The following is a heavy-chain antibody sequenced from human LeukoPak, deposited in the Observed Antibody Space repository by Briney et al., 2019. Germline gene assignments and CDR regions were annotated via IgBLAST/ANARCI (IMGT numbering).Heavy chain of an antibody. Sequence: GGSLRLSCAASGFTFTSYAMSWVRQAPGKGLEWVSAISESGGSTYYADSVKGRFTISRDNSKNTLFLQMNSLRAEDTAVYYCARDFDWAFDLWGQGTVVIVSS. D-gene: IGHD3-9*01. J-gene: IGHJ3*01. CDR3: ARDFDWAFDL. CDR2: ISESGGST. CDR1: GFTFTSYA. V-gene: IGHV3-23*01.